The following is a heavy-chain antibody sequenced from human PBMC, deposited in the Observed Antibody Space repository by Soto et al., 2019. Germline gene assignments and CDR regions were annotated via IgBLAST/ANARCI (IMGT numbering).Heavy chain of an antibody. V-gene: IGHV5-51*01. CDR2: ICPGDSHT. D-gene: IGHD3-9*01. J-gene: IGHJ6*02. Sequence: PGESLKISCKASGYTFVAYCIGWVRQMPGKGLEWMGIICPGDSHTTYSPSFEGQGTISADKSISTAYVQWKSLKASDTAMYDCARQTIRYRYCTDVWGQGTTVTVSS. CDR1: GYTFVAYC. CDR3: ARQTIRYRYCTDV.